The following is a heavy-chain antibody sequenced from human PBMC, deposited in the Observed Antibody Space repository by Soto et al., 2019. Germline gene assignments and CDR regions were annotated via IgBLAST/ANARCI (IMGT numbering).Heavy chain of an antibody. V-gene: IGHV3-7*01. CDR3: ARAGYCGPGCYYYFDY. CDR1: GFTFGSYW. J-gene: IGHJ4*02. CDR2: IKPDGSAT. Sequence: GGSLRLSCAVSGFTFGSYWMNWVRLIPGKGLEWVAYIKPDGSATYYVDSVKGRFTISRDNAKNSLYLQMNSLRVEDTSVYYCARAGYCGPGCYYYFDYWGQGSLVTVSS. D-gene: IGHD2-21*02.